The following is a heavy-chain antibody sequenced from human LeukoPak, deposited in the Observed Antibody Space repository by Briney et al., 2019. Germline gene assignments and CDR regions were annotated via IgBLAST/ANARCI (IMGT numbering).Heavy chain of an antibody. CDR2: ISGSGGST. V-gene: IGHV3-23*01. Sequence: GGSLRLPCAASGFTFSSYAMSWVRQAPGKGLEWVSVISGSGGSTYYADSVKGRFTISRDNSKNTLYLQMNSLRAEDTAVYYCAKDRSSSWYVAGDYWGQGTLVTVSS. D-gene: IGHD6-13*01. CDR1: GFTFSSYA. CDR3: AKDRSSSWYVAGDY. J-gene: IGHJ4*02.